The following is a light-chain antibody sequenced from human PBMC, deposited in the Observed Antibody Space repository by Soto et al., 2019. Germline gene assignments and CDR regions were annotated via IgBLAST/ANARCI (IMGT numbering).Light chain of an antibody. Sequence: IVLTQSPATLSLSPGERATLSCRAGQSVSSYLAWYQQKPGQAPRLLIYDAPNGPTGIPASFGGGGSGTVFFLTISSLEPEDFAFYYCQQRSNRPTFGRGTKGDIK. CDR3: QQRSNRPT. CDR2: DAP. J-gene: IGKJ4*02. CDR1: QSVSSY. V-gene: IGKV3-11*01.